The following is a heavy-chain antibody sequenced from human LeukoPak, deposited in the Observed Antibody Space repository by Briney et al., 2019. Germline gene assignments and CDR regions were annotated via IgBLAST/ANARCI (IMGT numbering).Heavy chain of an antibody. CDR1: GFTFSSNW. Sequence: GGSLRLSCAASGFTFSSNWMSWVRQAPGKGLEWVANIKQDGTEKYYVDSVKGRFTISKDNAKNSLYLQMNSLRAEDTAIYYCARGIQLANWGQGTLVTISS. V-gene: IGHV3-7*04. D-gene: IGHD5-24*01. CDR2: IKQDGTEK. J-gene: IGHJ4*02. CDR3: ARGIQLAN.